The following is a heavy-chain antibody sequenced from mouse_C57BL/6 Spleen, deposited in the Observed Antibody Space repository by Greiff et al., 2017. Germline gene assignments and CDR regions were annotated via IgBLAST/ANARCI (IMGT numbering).Heavy chain of an antibody. CDR1: GYSITSGYY. J-gene: IGHJ2*01. Sequence: VQLKESGPGLVKPSQSLSLTCSVTGYSITSGYYWNWIRQFPGNKLEWMGYISYDGSNNYNPSLKNRISITRDTSKNQFFLKLNSVTTEDTATYDCARVDHYYGSSFFDYWGQGTTLTVSS. CDR2: ISYDGSN. D-gene: IGHD1-1*01. CDR3: ARVDHYYGSSFFDY. V-gene: IGHV3-6*01.